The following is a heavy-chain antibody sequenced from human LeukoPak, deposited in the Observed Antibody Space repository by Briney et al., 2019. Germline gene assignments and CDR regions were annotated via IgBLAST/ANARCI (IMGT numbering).Heavy chain of an antibody. Sequence: SETLSLTCAVYGESFSGYYWSWIRQPPGKGLEWIGEINHSGSTNYNPSLKSRVTISVDTSKNQFSLKLSSVTAADTAVYYCARVVVAAWSWFDPWGQGTLVTVSS. CDR1: GESFSGYY. V-gene: IGHV4-34*01. D-gene: IGHD2-15*01. CDR3: ARVVVAAWSWFDP. CDR2: INHSGST. J-gene: IGHJ5*02.